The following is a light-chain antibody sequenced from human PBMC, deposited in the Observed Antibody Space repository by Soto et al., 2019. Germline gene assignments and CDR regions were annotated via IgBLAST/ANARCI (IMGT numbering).Light chain of an antibody. CDR2: RDG. CDR3: AVWDDSLTGGV. V-gene: IGLV1-47*01. J-gene: IGLJ3*02. CDR1: SSNIGSHF. Sequence: QSVLTQPPSASGTPGQSLTISCSGSSSNIGSHFVYWYQHLPGTAPKLLIYRDGQRPSGVPARFFGSKSGTSASLAISGLRSEDEADYYCAVWDDSLTGGVFGGGTKVTVL.